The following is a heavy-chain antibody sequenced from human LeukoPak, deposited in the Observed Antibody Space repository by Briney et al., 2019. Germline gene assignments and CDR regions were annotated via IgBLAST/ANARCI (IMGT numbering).Heavy chain of an antibody. J-gene: IGHJ5*02. D-gene: IGHD3-10*01. V-gene: IGHV1-8*01. CDR2: MNPNSGNT. CDR3: ARGRITMVRGVIKYGWFDP. Sequence: ASVKVSCKASVYTFTSYDINWVRQATGQGLEWMGWMNPNSGNTGYAQKFQGRVTMTRNTSISTAYMELSSLRSEDTAVYYCARGRITMVRGVIKYGWFDPWGQGTLVTVSS. CDR1: VYTFTSYD.